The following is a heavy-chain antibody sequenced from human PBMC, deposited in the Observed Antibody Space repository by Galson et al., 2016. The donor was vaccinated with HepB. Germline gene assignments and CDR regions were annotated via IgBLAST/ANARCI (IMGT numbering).Heavy chain of an antibody. CDR3: ARATPSAGTYYFDY. J-gene: IGHJ4*02. D-gene: IGHD6-13*01. V-gene: IGHV4-61*02. CDR2: MYSSGTI. CDR1: GGSISSGSYY. Sequence: TLSLTCSVSGGSISSGSYYWGRLRQPAGKGLQWIGRMYSSGTINYNPPLKSRVTMSRDTSKNQFSLQVNSVTAADTAVYYCARATPSAGTYYFDYWGQGILVTVSS.